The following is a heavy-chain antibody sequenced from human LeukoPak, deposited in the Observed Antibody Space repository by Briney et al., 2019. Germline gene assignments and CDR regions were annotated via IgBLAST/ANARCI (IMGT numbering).Heavy chain of an antibody. V-gene: IGHV3-23*01. CDR1: GFTLSGYW. Sequence: GGSLRLSCAASGFTLSGYWMHWVRQAPGEGLEWVSGISGSGSSTYYPDSVKGRFTISRDNSKNTLYLQMNSLRAEDTAVYYCARAKYIGSWYEFDPWGQGTLVTVSS. CDR3: ARAKYIGSWYEFDP. D-gene: IGHD6-13*01. J-gene: IGHJ5*02. CDR2: ISGSGSST.